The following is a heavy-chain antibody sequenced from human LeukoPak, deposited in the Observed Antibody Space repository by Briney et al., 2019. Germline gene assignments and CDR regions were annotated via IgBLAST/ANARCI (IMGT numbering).Heavy chain of an antibody. CDR2: IYYSGST. CDR3: ARVLVITFGGVIDTHYYCGMDV. J-gene: IGHJ6*02. V-gene: IGHV4-59*01. Sequence: SETLSLTCTVSGGSISSYYWNWIRQPPGKGLEWIGYIYYSGSTNYNPSLKSRVTISVDTSKNQFSLKLSSVTAADTAVYYCARVLVITFGGVIDTHYYCGMDVWGQGTTVTVSS. D-gene: IGHD3-16*02. CDR1: GGSISSYY.